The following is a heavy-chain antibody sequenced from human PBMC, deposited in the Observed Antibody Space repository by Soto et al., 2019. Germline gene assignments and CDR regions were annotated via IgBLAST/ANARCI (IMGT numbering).Heavy chain of an antibody. J-gene: IGHJ4*02. CDR1: GFTFSTSA. Sequence: GGSLILSCVASGFTFSTSAMSWVRQAPGKGLEWVSSISSRGDNTYYADSVKGRFTISRDNCKTTLYVQMNSLRAEDTAVYYCANGGRYSSSIGDYWGQGTLVTVSS. V-gene: IGHV3-23*01. CDR3: ANGGRYSSSIGDY. D-gene: IGHD6-13*01. CDR2: ISSRGDNT.